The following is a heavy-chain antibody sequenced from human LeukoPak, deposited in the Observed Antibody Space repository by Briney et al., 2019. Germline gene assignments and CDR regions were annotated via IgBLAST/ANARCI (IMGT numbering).Heavy chain of an antibody. CDR2: IYPGDSDT. V-gene: IGHV5-51*01. D-gene: IGHD3-10*01. J-gene: IGHJ6*03. CDR1: GYSFTSYW. CDR3: ARRGAVPNYYYYMDV. Sequence: GESLKISCKGSGYSFTSYWIGWVRQMPGKGLEWMGIIYPGDSDTRYSPSFQGQVTISADKSISTAYLQWSSLKASDTAMYYCARRGAVPNYYYYMDVWGKGTTVTVSS.